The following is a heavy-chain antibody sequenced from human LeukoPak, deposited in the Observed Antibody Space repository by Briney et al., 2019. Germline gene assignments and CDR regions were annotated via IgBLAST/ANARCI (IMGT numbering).Heavy chain of an antibody. V-gene: IGHV3-21*01. D-gene: IGHD3-22*01. CDR2: ISPSGDRR. Sequence: GGSLRLSCAASGFSFSAYNINWVRQAPGKGLEWVSCISPSGDRRYYAYSVRGRFTISRDNPKNSVDLQMNMLSAEDTGGFFCARTAAYFDSSGYYPDPLDYWGQGTLVSVSS. J-gene: IGHJ4*02. CDR3: ARTAAYFDSSGYYPDPLDY. CDR1: GFSFSAYN.